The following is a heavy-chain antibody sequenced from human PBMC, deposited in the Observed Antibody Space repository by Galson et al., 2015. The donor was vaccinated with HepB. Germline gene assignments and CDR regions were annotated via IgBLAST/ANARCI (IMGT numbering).Heavy chain of an antibody. J-gene: IGHJ4*02. CDR3: SRHADSPVAGTALGFDS. D-gene: IGHD6-19*01. V-gene: IGHV4-39*01. CDR2: TSYSGRA. CDR1: GGSISSTNSF. Sequence: SETLSLTCTASGGSISSTNSFWGWIRQPPGKGLEWIGSTSYSGRAYYNPSLKSRVTISVDTSKTQFSLKLSSVTAADTAVYYCSRHADSPVAGTALGFDSWGQGTLVTVSS.